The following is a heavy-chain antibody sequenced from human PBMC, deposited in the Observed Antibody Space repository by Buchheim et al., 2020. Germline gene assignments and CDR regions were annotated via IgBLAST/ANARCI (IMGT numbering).Heavy chain of an antibody. CDR1: GGSIGSSSYY. J-gene: IGHJ4*02. D-gene: IGHD2-2*01. V-gene: IGHV4-39*07. CDR3: ARDTYAYAWFFY. CDR2: ISNSGNT. Sequence: QLQLQESGPGLVKPSETLSLTCTVFGGSIGSSSYYWGWVRQPPGKGLEWIGSISNSGNTYYNPSLKSRVNKSVDTSKTQLTLRMGSVTAADTAVYYCARDTYAYAWFFYWGQGTL.